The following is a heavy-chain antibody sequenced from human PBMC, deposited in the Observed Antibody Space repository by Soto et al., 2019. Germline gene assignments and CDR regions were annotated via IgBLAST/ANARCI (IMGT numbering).Heavy chain of an antibody. Sequence: EVQLLESGGGLVQPGGSLRLSCAASGFTFNAYAMTWVRQAPGKRLEWVSAIGGSGGNRYYAASVKGRFTISRDNSKDTVDLQMNRLRVEDTAVYYCARVASDYINSVDHWGQGILVTVSS. V-gene: IGHV3-23*01. CDR1: GFTFNAYA. CDR3: ARVASDYINSVDH. J-gene: IGHJ4*02. D-gene: IGHD4-4*01. CDR2: IGGSGGNR.